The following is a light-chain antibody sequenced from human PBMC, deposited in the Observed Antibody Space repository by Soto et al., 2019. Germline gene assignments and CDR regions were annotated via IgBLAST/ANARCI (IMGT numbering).Light chain of an antibody. V-gene: IGLV2-23*01. CDR1: SSDVGSYNL. J-gene: IGLJ3*02. CDR3: CSYAGSSTWV. Sequence: QSALTQPASVSGSPGQSITISCTGTSSDVGSYNLVSWYQHHPGKPPKLMIYEGSKRPSAVSNRFSGSKSGNTASLTISGLQAEDEAEYYCCSYAGSSTWVFGGGTKLTVL. CDR2: EGS.